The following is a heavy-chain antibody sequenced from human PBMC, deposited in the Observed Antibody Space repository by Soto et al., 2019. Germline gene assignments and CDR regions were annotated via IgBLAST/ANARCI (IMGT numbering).Heavy chain of an antibody. J-gene: IGHJ6*03. CDR2: ISGSGGST. CDR3: AKTTVTTPIGYYYYYMDV. V-gene: IGHV3-23*01. Sequence: GGSLRLSCAASGFTFSSYAMSWVRQAPGKGLEWVSAISGSGGSTYYADSVKGRFTISRDNSKNTLYLQMNSLRAEDTAVYYCAKTTVTTPIGYYYYYMDVWGKGTTVTVSS. CDR1: GFTFSSYA. D-gene: IGHD4-17*01.